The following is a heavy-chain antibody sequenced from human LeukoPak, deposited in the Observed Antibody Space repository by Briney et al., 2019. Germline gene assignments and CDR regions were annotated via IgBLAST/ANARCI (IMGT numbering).Heavy chain of an antibody. CDR3: VRDAYSSYYFDY. CDR2: IYSGGST. V-gene: IGHV3-66*01. CDR1: GFTVSSNY. D-gene: IGHD5-18*01. Sequence: GGSLRLSCAASGFTVSSNYMSWVRQAPGKGLEWVSLIYSGGSTYYADSVKGRFTISRDNSKNTLYLQMNSLRAEGTAVYYCVRDAYSSYYFDYWGQGTLVTVSS. J-gene: IGHJ4*02.